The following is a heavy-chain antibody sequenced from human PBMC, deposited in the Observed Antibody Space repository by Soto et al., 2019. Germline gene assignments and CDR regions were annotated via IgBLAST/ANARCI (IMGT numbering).Heavy chain of an antibody. Sequence: SETLSLTCAVYGGSFSGYYWSWIRQPPGKGLEWIGEINHSGSTNYNPSLKSRVTISVDTSKSQFSLKLSSVTAADTAVYYCARELDVSLGIDYWGQGTLVTVSA. J-gene: IGHJ4*02. D-gene: IGHD1-1*01. V-gene: IGHV4-34*01. CDR1: GGSFSGYY. CDR2: INHSGST. CDR3: ARELDVSLGIDY.